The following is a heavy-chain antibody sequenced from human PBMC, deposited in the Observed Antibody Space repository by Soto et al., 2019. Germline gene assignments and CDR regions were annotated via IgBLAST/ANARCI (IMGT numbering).Heavy chain of an antibody. CDR2: IYWDDDK. CDR1: GFSLSTSGVG. V-gene: IGHV2-5*02. J-gene: IGHJ4*02. CDR3: AHRRSYCSGGSCYSGFDY. D-gene: IGHD2-15*01. Sequence: QITLKESGPTLVKPTQTLTLTCTFSGFSLSTSGVGVGWIRQPPGKALEWLALIYWDDDKRYSPSLKSRLTITKDTSKNQVVLTMTNMDPVDTATYYCAHRRSYCSGGSCYSGFDYWGQGSLVTVSS.